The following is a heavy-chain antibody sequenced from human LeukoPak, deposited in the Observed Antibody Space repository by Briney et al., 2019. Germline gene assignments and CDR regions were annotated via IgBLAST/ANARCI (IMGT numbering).Heavy chain of an antibody. V-gene: IGHV3-20*04. CDR3: ARDLYLYSGSYLGSY. J-gene: IGHJ4*02. CDR1: GFIFDDFG. CDR2: IKWNGAVT. Sequence: GGSLRLSCVASGFIFDDFGMTWVRQVPGKGLEWVSSIKWNGAVTAFRDSVRGRFTISRDNAKNSLYLQMNSLRAEDTAVYYCARDLYLYSGSYLGSYWGQGTLVTVSS. D-gene: IGHD1-26*01.